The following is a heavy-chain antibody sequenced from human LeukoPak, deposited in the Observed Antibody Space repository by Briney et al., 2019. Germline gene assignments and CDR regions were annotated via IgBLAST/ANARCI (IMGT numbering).Heavy chain of an antibody. J-gene: IGHJ4*02. CDR3: ATDLHTDYGDLAALGY. D-gene: IGHD4-17*01. Sequence: ASVKVSCKVSGYTLTELSMHWVRQAPGKGLEWMGGFDPEDGETIYAQKFQGRVTMTEDTSTDTAYMELSSLRSEDTAVYYCATDLHTDYGDLAALGYWGQGTLVTVSS. CDR1: GYTLTELS. CDR2: FDPEDGET. V-gene: IGHV1-24*01.